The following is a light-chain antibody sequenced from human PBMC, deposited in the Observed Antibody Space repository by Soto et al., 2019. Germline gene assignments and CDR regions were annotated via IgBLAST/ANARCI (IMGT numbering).Light chain of an antibody. J-gene: IGLJ2*01. CDR3: SPYGGSNNFLV. CDR2: DVI. V-gene: IGLV2-8*01. CDR1: SSDIGGNNF. Sequence: QYALTQPPSASGSPGQSVTISCTGTSSDIGGNNFVSWYQHHPGKAPKLMLYDVIKRPSGVPARFSGSKSGNTASLTVSGLQADDEAAYCGSPYGGSNNFLVSGGGHKLT.